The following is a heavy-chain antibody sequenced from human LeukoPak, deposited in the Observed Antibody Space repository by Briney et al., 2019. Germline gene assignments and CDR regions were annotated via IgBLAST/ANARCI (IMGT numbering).Heavy chain of an antibody. Sequence: PGGSLRLSCAASGFTFSSYSMNWVRQAPGKGLEWVSSISSSSSYIYYADSVNGRFTISRDNAKNSLYLQMDSLRAEDTALYYCARVSRQKYYMDVWGKGTTVTVSS. J-gene: IGHJ6*03. CDR1: GFTFSSYS. CDR2: ISSSSSYI. CDR3: ARVSRQKYYMDV. V-gene: IGHV3-21*01.